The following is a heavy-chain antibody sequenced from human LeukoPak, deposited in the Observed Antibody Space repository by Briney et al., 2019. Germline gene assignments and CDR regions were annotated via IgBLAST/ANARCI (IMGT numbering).Heavy chain of an antibody. CDR2: ISYDGSNK. V-gene: IGHV3-30*03. CDR3: HRRAFDI. J-gene: IGHJ3*02. Sequence: GGSLRLSCAASGFTFSSYGMHWVRQAPGKGLEWVAVISYDGSNKYYADSVKGRFTISRDNSKNTLYLQMNSLRAEDTAVYYCHRRAFDIWSQGTMVTVSS. CDR1: GFTFSSYG.